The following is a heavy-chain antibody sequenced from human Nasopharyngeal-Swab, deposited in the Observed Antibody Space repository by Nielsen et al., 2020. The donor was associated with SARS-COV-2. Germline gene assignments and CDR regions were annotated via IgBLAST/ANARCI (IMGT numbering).Heavy chain of an antibody. V-gene: IGHV4-34*01. J-gene: IGHJ1*01. D-gene: IGHD6-19*01. Sequence: WIRQPPGKGLEWIGEINHSGSPNYNPSLKSRVTIPVDTSKNQFSLKLSSVTAADTAVYYCARGHSGWYPGYFQHWGQGTLVTVSS. CDR3: ARGHSGWYPGYFQH. CDR2: INHSGSP.